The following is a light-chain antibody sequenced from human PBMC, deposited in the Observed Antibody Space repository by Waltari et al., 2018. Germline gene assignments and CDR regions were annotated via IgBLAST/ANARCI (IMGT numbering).Light chain of an antibody. V-gene: IGLV9-49*03. CDR3: GADHGSGSSFVYV. CDR1: SGYTTYK. CDR2: VGTGGIVG. J-gene: IGLJ1*01. Sequence: QPVLTQPPSASASLGASVTLTCTLSSGYTTYKVAWYQQTPGKGPRFVMRVGTGGIVGSKGDGIPVRFSVLGSGLNRYLTIKNIQEEDESDYHCGADHGSGSSFVYVFGTGTKVTVL.